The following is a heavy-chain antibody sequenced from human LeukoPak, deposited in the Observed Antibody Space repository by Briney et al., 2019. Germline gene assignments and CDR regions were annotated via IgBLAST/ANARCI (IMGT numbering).Heavy chain of an antibody. V-gene: IGHV1-2*06. CDR1: GYTFTDYY. J-gene: IGHJ4*02. Sequence: ASVKVSCKSSGYTFTDYYMHWVRQAPGQGLEWMGRINPESGGAIYAQNFQGRVTVTRDTSIVTAYMELSSLTSDDTAVYYCVRKKSREPLDYWGQGTLVTVSS. CDR3: VRKKSREPLDY. CDR2: INPESGGA. D-gene: IGHD5-24*01.